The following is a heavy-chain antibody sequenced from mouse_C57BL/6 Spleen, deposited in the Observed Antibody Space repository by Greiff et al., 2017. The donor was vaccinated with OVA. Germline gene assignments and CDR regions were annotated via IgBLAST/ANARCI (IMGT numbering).Heavy chain of an antibody. CDR2: IYPGNSDT. D-gene: IGHD2-1*01. CDR1: GYTFTSYW. J-gene: IGHJ4*01. Sequence: EVKLQESGTVLARPGASVKMSCKTSGYTFTSYWMHWVKQRPGQGLEWIGAIYPGNSDTSYNQKFKGKATLTAVTSARTAYMELSSLTDEDSAVYYCTRRGASTMVTTRGPLIAMDYWGQGTSVTVSS. CDR3: TRRGASTMVTTRGPLIAMDY. V-gene: IGHV1-5*01.